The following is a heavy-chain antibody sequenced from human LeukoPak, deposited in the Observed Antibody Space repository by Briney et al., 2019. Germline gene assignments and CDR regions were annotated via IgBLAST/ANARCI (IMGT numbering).Heavy chain of an antibody. Sequence: GGSLRLSCAASGFTFSSYAMHWVRQAPGKGLEWVAVISYDGSNKYYADSVKGRFTISRDNSKNTLYLQMNSLRAEDTAVYYCAGGSIPDWGQGTLVTVSS. CDR1: GFTFSSYA. D-gene: IGHD2-2*01. V-gene: IGHV3-30*04. CDR2: ISYDGSNK. CDR3: AGGSIPD. J-gene: IGHJ4*02.